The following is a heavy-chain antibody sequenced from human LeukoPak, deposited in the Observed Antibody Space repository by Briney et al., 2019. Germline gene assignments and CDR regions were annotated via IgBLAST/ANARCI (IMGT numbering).Heavy chain of an antibody. J-gene: IGHJ3*02. CDR3: ARDRGYYDSSGYDAFDI. V-gene: IGHV1-69*13. Sequence: GAPVKVSCKASGYTFTSYAISWVRQAPGQGLEWMGGIIPIFGTANYAQKFQGRVTITADESTSTAYMELSSLRSEDTAVYYCARDRGYYDSSGYDAFDIWGQGTMVTVSS. CDR1: GYTFTSYA. D-gene: IGHD3-22*01. CDR2: IIPIFGTA.